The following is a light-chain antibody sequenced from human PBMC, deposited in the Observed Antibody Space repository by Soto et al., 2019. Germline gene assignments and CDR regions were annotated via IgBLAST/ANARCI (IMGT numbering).Light chain of an antibody. CDR1: QSISSY. CDR3: QRYNNAPRT. V-gene: IGKV1-39*01. J-gene: IGKJ1*01. CDR2: AAS. Sequence: IQMTQSPSSLSASVGDRVTITFRASQSISSYLNWYQQKPGKAPKLLIYAASSLQSGVPSRFSGSGSGTDFTLTISSLQPEDVATYYCQRYNNAPRTFGQGTKVDIK.